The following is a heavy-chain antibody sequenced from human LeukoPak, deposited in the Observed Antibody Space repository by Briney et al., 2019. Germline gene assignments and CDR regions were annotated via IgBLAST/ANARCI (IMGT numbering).Heavy chain of an antibody. Sequence: GGSLRLSCAASGFTFSSYWMSWVRQAPGKGLEWVANIKQDGSEKYYVDSVKGRFTISRDNSKNTLYLQMNSPRAEDTAVYYCAKTATVTPHYWGQGTLVTVSS. D-gene: IGHD4-17*01. CDR2: IKQDGSEK. J-gene: IGHJ4*02. V-gene: IGHV3-7*01. CDR3: AKTATVTPHY. CDR1: GFTFSSYW.